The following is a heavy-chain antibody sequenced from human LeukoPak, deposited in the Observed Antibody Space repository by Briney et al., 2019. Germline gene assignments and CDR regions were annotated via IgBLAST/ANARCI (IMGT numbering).Heavy chain of an antibody. CDR1: GFTFSSYA. CDR3: AKDREPGRDGYNGGFDY. CDR2: ISSNGGST. J-gene: IGHJ4*02. V-gene: IGHV3-64*01. Sequence: GGSLRLSCAASGFTFSSYAMHWVRQAPGKGLEYVSAISSNGGSTYYANSVKGRFTISRDNSKNTLYLQMNSLRAEDTALYYCAKDREPGRDGYNGGFDYWGQGTLVTVSS. D-gene: IGHD5-24*01.